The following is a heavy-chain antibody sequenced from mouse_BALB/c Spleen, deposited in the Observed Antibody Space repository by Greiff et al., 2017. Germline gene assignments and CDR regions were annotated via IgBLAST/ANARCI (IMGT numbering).Heavy chain of an antibody. J-gene: IGHJ4*01. CDR2: RWSGGST. V-gene: IGHV2-2*02. CDR1: GFSLTSYG. CDR3: ARNLDYYGSSYYAMDY. D-gene: IGHD1-1*01. Sequence: QVQLKESGPGLVQPSQSLFITCTVSGFSLTSYGVHWVRQSPGKGLEWLGVRWSGGSTDYNAAFISRLSISKDNSKSQVFFKMNSLQANDTAIYYCARNLDYYGSSYYAMDYWGQGTSVSVTT.